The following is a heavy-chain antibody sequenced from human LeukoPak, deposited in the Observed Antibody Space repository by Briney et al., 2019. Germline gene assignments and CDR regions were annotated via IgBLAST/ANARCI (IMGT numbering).Heavy chain of an antibody. CDR2: IYPGDSDT. V-gene: IGHV5-51*01. D-gene: IGHD2-15*01. J-gene: IGHJ4*02. CDR3: ARLRSGGSYYNGFYYFDY. Sequence: GESLKISCKGSGYSFTSYWIGWVRQMPGKGLEWMGIIYPGDSDTRYSPSFQGQVTISADKSISNAYLQWSSLKASDTAMYYCARLRSGGSYYNGFYYFDYWGQGTLVTVSS. CDR1: GYSFTSYW.